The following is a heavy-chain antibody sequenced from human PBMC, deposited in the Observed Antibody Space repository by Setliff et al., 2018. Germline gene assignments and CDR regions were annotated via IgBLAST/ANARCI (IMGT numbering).Heavy chain of an antibody. CDR3: ARVTVWSGSSWYLRGYFDS. CDR2: IYIRGGT. J-gene: IGHJ4*02. V-gene: IGHV4-61*02. CDR1: GGSITDENSW. D-gene: IGHD6-13*01. Sequence: SETLSLTCTVSGGSITDENSWWAWIRQPAGKRPEWLGLIYIRGGTDYNPSLKSRVTISLDTSRNQFSLNLTSLTAADTAVYYCARVTVWSGSSWYLRGYFDSWGRGTLVTVSS.